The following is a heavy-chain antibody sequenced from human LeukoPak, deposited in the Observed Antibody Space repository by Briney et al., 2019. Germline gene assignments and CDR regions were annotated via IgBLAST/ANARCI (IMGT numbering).Heavy chain of an antibody. D-gene: IGHD5-12*01. Sequence: ASVKVSCKASGYTFTGYYMHWVRQAPGQGLEWMGWINPNSGGTNYAQKFQGRVTMTRDTSISTAYMELSRLRSDDTAVYYCARAVATPYNWFDPWGQGTLVTVSS. CDR1: GYTFTGYY. J-gene: IGHJ5*02. CDR2: INPNSGGT. CDR3: ARAVATPYNWFDP. V-gene: IGHV1-2*02.